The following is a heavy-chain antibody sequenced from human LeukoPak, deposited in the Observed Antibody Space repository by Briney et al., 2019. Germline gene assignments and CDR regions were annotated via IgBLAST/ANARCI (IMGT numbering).Heavy chain of an antibody. Sequence: GGSLRLSCAASGFTFSTYGMHWVRQAPGKGLEWVAVISYDGTNKYYTDSVKGRFTISRDNSKNTLYLQMDSLRPEDTAVFYCAKDSLAGYLRGYFDDWGQGTQVTVSS. CDR1: GFTFSTYG. CDR2: ISYDGTNK. V-gene: IGHV3-30*18. D-gene: IGHD3-9*01. CDR3: AKDSLAGYLRGYFDD. J-gene: IGHJ4*02.